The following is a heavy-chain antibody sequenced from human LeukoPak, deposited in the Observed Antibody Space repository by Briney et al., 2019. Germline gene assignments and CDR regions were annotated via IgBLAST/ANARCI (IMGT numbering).Heavy chain of an antibody. J-gene: IGHJ5*02. Sequence: SETLSLTCTVSGGSISSYYWSWIRQPAGKGLEWIGRIYTSGSTNYNPSLKSRVTMSVDTSKNQFSLKLSSVTAADTAVYYCARDLAGGYSNYFWFDPWGQGTLVTVSS. D-gene: IGHD4-11*01. CDR3: ARDLAGGYSNYFWFDP. CDR2: IYTSGST. V-gene: IGHV4-4*07. CDR1: GGSISSYY.